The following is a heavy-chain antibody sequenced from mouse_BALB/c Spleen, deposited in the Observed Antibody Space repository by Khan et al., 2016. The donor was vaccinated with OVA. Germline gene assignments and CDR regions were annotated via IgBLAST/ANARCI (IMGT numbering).Heavy chain of an antibody. CDR2: IWSDGAS. CDR3: ARGNFYAMDY. D-gene: IGHD2-1*01. Sequence: QVQLKESGPGLVAPSQSLSITCTVSGFSLTTYGIHWVRQPPGKGLEWLIVIWSDGASTYNSALKSRLSISTDNSKSQVFLKMNSLQTDDTAMYXCARGNFYAMDYWGQGTSVTVSS. CDR1: GFSLTTYG. V-gene: IGHV2-6*02. J-gene: IGHJ4*01.